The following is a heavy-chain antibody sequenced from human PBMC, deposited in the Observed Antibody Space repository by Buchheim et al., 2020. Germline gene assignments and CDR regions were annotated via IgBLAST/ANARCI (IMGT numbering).Heavy chain of an antibody. CDR3: ARGREAAVAGMVGNGMDV. Sequence: QVQLVESGGGVVQPGRSLRLSCVASGFTVNTHGMHWVRLAPGKGLEWVAVAWYDGDSKYYSDSVKGRFTISRDNAKNSLYLQMNSLRAEDTAVYYCARGREAAVAGMVGNGMDVWGQGTT. CDR2: AWYDGDSK. D-gene: IGHD6-19*01. J-gene: IGHJ6*02. CDR1: GFTVNTHG. V-gene: IGHV3-33*08.